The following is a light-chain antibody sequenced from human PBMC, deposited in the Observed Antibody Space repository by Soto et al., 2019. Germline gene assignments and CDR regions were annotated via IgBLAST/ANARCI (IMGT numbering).Light chain of an antibody. CDR3: QQYGSSVT. J-gene: IGKJ5*01. V-gene: IGKV3-20*01. CDR1: QSVSSTY. CDR2: GAS. Sequence: EIVLTQSPDTVSLSPGERATLSCRASQSVSSTYLAWYQQKPGQPPRLLLFGASSRATGIPDRFSGSGSGTDFTLTISRLEPEDFAVYYCQQYGSSVTFGQGTRLEIK.